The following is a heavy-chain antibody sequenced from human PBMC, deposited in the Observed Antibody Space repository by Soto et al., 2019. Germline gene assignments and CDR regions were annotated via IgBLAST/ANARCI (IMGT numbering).Heavy chain of an antibody. CDR3: ARSYRGTYGCFDP. CDR1: GFTISGHW. D-gene: IGHD1-26*01. V-gene: IGHV3-74*01. CDR2: INSDGSST. J-gene: IGHJ5*02. Sequence: EMQLVESGGGLVQPGGSLRLSCAASGFTISGHWMHWVRQVPGKGLVWVSRINSDGSSTSYADSVKGRFIISRDNAKNAQYLQINSLRAEDTAVYYCARSYRGTYGCFDPWGQGALVTVSS.